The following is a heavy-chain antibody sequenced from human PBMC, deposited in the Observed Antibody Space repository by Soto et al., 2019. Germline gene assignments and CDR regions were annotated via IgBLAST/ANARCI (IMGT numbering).Heavy chain of an antibody. Sequence: PGGSLRLSCVASGFSFSKYAMNWVRQAPGKGLEWVSSISSSGYYIHYADSVKGRFTVSRDTASNSVFLQMNSLRGEDTAVYFCARQFWDYDYYGMDVWGQGTTVTVS. CDR1: GFSFSKYA. V-gene: IGHV3-21*01. CDR2: ISSSGYYI. CDR3: ARQFWDYDYYGMDV. J-gene: IGHJ6*02. D-gene: IGHD7-27*01.